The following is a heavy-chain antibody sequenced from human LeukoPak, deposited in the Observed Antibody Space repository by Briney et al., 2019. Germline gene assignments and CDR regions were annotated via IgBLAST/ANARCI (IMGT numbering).Heavy chain of an antibody. CDR1: GFTFSSYA. D-gene: IGHD2-2*02. J-gene: IGHJ6*02. Sequence: PGGSLRLSCAASGFTFSSYAMSWVRQAPGKGLEWVSAISASGYSTYYADSVKGRFTISRDNSKNTLYLQMNSLRAEDTAVYYCARGKTAAAIIDYYYYGMDVWGQGITVTVSS. CDR3: ARGKTAAAIIDYYYYGMDV. CDR2: ISASGYST. V-gene: IGHV3-23*01.